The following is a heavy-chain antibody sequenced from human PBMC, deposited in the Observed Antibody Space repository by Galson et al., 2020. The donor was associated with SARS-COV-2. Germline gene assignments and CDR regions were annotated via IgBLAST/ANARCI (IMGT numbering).Heavy chain of an antibody. CDR2: IYSSGST. V-gene: IGHV4-39*01. J-gene: IGHJ5*02. CDR1: GGSISSSSYY. D-gene: IGHD2-8*01. Sequence: ETSETLSLTCTVSGGSISSSSYYWGWIRQPPGKGLEWIGSIYSSGSTYYNPSLKSRVTISVDTSKNQFSLKLSSVTAADTAVYYCARHVGTDMVLMVYATKSWCDPWGQGTLVTVAS. CDR3: ARHVGTDMVLMVYATKSWCDP.